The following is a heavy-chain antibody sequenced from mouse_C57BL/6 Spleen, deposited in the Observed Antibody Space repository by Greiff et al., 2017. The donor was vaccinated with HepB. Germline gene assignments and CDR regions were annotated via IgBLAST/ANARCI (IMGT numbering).Heavy chain of an antibody. Sequence: QVQLQQPGAELVKPGASVKLSCKASGYTFTSYWMQWVKQRPGQGLEWIGEIDPSDSYTNYNQKFKGKATLTVDTSSSTAYMQRSSLTSEDSAVYYCARSSQGYWGQGTTLTVSS. CDR2: IDPSDSYT. CDR3: ARSSQGY. CDR1: GYTFTSYW. J-gene: IGHJ2*01. V-gene: IGHV1-50*01.